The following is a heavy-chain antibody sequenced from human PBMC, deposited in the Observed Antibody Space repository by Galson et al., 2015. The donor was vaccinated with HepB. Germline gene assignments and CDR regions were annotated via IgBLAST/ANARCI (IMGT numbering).Heavy chain of an antibody. V-gene: IGHV1-46*01. D-gene: IGHD4-23*01. J-gene: IGHJ3*02. CDR3: ARSGHDYGGNSGDDAFDI. Sequence: SVKVSCKASGYTFTSYYMHWVRQAPGQGLEWMGIINPSGGSTSYAQKFQGRVTMTRDTSTSTVYMELSSLRSEDTAVYYCARSGHDYGGNSGDDAFDIWGQGTMVTVSS. CDR2: INPSGGST. CDR1: GYTFTSYY.